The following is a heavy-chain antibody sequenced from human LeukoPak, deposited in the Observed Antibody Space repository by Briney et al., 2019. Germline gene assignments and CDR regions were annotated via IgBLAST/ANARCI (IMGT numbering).Heavy chain of an antibody. CDR2: ISGSGLST. Sequence: PGGSLRLSCAASGFTFSNAWMSWVRQAPGKGLEWVSGISGSGLSTHYADSVKGRFTISRDNSKDTLHLQMNSLRAEDTAVYYCVFGRDGETGRFDYWGQGTLVTVSS. V-gene: IGHV3-23*01. CDR3: VFGRDGETGRFDY. D-gene: IGHD3-10*01. CDR1: GFTFSNAW. J-gene: IGHJ4*02.